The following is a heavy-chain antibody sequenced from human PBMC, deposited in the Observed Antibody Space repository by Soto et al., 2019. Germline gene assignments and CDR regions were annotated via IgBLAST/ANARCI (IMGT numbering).Heavy chain of an antibody. CDR3: ASRYGPGFDS. Sequence: QVQLQESGPGLVKPSETLSLTCTVSGGSISSYYWSWIRQPPGKGLEWIGYIYHSGSTNYNPSLTRSAXIXLATSKNQFSLKLSSVTAADTAVYYCASRYGPGFDSWGQGTLVTVSS. CDR2: IYHSGST. V-gene: IGHV4-59*08. J-gene: IGHJ4*02. CDR1: GGSISSYY. D-gene: IGHD4-17*01.